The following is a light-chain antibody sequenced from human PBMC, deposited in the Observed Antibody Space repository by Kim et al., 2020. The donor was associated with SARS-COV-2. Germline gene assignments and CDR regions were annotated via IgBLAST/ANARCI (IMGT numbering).Light chain of an antibody. CDR3: QQYGSAPQT. Sequence: LSPGERATLSCRASQTVTSSYVAWYQHKPGQAPRLLIYNGSRRATGIPDRFSGSWSGTDFTLTISRLEPEDFAVYFCQQYGSAPQTFGQGIKLEI. CDR1: QTVTSSY. CDR2: NGS. V-gene: IGKV3-20*01. J-gene: IGKJ2*01.